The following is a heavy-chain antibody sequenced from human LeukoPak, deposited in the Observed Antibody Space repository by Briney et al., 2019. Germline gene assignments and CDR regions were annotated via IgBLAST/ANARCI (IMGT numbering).Heavy chain of an antibody. CDR2: IYYSGST. D-gene: IGHD3-22*01. Sequence: SETLSLTCTVSGGSISSGGYYWSWIRQHPGKGLEWIGYIYYSGSTYYNPSLKSRVTISVDASKNQFSLKLSSVTAADTAVYYCARFTYDSSEYYFDYWGQGTLVTVSS. V-gene: IGHV4-31*03. CDR3: ARFTYDSSEYYFDY. CDR1: GGSISSGGYY. J-gene: IGHJ4*02.